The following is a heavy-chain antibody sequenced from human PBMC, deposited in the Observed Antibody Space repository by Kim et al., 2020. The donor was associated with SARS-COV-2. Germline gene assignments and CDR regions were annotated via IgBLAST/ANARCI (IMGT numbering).Heavy chain of an antibody. CDR1: GYTFTGYY. CDR2: INPNSGGT. J-gene: IGHJ5*02. V-gene: IGHV1-2*02. Sequence: ASVKVSCKASGYTFTGYYMHWVRQAPGQGLEWMGWINPNSGGTNYAQKFQGRVTMTRDTSISTAYMELSRLRSDDTAVYYCARGGDYYDSSGPNWFDPWGQGTLVTVSS. D-gene: IGHD3-22*01. CDR3: ARGGDYYDSSGPNWFDP.